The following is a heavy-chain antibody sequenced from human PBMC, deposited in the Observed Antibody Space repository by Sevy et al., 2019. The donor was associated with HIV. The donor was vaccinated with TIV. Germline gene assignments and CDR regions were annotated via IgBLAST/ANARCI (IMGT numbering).Heavy chain of an antibody. V-gene: IGHV3-30*18. J-gene: IGHJ4*02. CDR3: AKRPSLFYLLDY. CDR2: ISYDGSKK. D-gene: IGHD3-3*01. Sequence: GGSLRLSCAASGFTFSNYGMHWVRQAPGKGLEWVAVISYDGSKKYYADSVKGRFTISRDNSKNTLYLQMNSLGTEDTAVYYWAKRPSLFYLLDYWGQGTLVTV. CDR1: GFTFSNYG.